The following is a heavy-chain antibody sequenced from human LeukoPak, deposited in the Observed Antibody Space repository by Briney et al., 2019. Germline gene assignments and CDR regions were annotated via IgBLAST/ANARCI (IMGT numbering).Heavy chain of an antibody. V-gene: IGHV3-48*03. D-gene: IGHD5-24*01. CDR3: ARVDGSVDY. J-gene: IGHJ4*02. Sequence: GGSLRLSCAASGFTFSSYEMNWVRQAPGQGLEWVSYISSSGSTIYYADSVKGRFTISRDNAKNSLYLQMNSLRAEDTAVYYCARVDGSVDYWGQGTLVTVSS. CDR1: GFTFSSYE. CDR2: ISSSGSTI.